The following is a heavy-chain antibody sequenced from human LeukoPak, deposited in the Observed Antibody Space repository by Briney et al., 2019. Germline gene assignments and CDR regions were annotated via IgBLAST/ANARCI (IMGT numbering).Heavy chain of an antibody. V-gene: IGHV3-20*04. CDR3: ARDWGVYYYDSSGHAFDI. CDR1: GFTFDDYG. CDR2: INWNGGST. D-gene: IGHD3-22*01. J-gene: IGHJ3*02. Sequence: GGSLRLSCAASGFTFDDYGMSWVRQAPGKGLEWVSGINWNGGSTGYADSVKGRFTISRDSAKNSLYLQMNSLRAEDTALYYCARDWGVYYYDSSGHAFDIWGQGTMVTVSS.